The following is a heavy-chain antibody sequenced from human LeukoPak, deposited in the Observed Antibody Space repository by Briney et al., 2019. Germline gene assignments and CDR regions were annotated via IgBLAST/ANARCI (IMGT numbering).Heavy chain of an antibody. D-gene: IGHD6-13*01. CDR2: INPNSGGT. Sequence: ASVKVSCKASGYTFTGYYMHWVRQAPGQGLEWMGWINPNSGGTNYAQKFQGRVTMTRDTSISTAYMELSRLRSDDTAVYYYARGAAAGRFDFDYWGQGTLVTVSS. V-gene: IGHV1-2*02. CDR1: GYTFTGYY. J-gene: IGHJ4*02. CDR3: ARGAAAGRFDFDY.